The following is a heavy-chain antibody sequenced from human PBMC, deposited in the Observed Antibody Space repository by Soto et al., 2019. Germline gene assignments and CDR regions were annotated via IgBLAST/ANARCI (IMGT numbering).Heavy chain of an antibody. V-gene: IGHV1-18*04. J-gene: IGHJ4*02. CDR1: GYTFSSYG. Sequence: QVQLVQSGADMKEPGASVKVSCEASGYTFSSYGISWVRQAPGQGLEWMGWISSYNGNIDYAQKFQGRVTMTADTSTTTASMELRSLTSDDTAVYYCARVRYSGYGAWSHQNYFDYWGQGTLVAVSS. D-gene: IGHD5-12*01. CDR3: ARVRYSGYGAWSHQNYFDY. CDR2: ISSYNGNI.